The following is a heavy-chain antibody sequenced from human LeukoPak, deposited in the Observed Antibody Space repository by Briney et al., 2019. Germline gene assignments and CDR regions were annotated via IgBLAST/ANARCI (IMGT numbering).Heavy chain of an antibody. CDR2: ISAYNGNT. CDR3: ARDFYSHDYGETNDAFDI. Sequence: ASVKVSCKASGYTFTSYGISWVRQAPGQGLEWMGWISAYNGNTNYAQKLQGRVTMTTDTSTSTAYMELRSLRSDDTAVYYCARDFYSHDYGETNDAFDIWAKGQWSPSLQ. J-gene: IGHJ3*02. D-gene: IGHD4-17*01. V-gene: IGHV1-18*01. CDR1: GYTFTSYG.